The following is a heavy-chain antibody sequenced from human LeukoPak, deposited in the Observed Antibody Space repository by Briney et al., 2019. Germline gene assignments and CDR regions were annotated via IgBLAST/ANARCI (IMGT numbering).Heavy chain of an antibody. CDR3: TRDPGEDQQLVGFDY. V-gene: IGHV3-23*01. CDR1: GFTFSSYA. D-gene: IGHD6-13*01. Sequence: GGSLRLSCAPSGFTFSSYAMSWVRQAPGKGLEWVSAISGSGGSTYYADSVKGRFTISRDNSKNTLYLQMNSLRAEDTAVYYCTRDPGEDQQLVGFDYWGQGTLVTVSS. CDR2: ISGSGGST. J-gene: IGHJ4*02.